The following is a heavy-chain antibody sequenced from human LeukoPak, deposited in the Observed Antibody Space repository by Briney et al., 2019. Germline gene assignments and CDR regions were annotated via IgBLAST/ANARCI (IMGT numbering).Heavy chain of an antibody. CDR3: AKVSGFWVTFGGVID. CDR2: ISYDRSNK. D-gene: IGHD3-16*02. J-gene: IGHJ4*02. Sequence: PGRSLRLSCAASGFTFSNYAMHSVRQAPGKGLEWEAVISYDRSNKYYAESVKGRFTISKDNSKITLDLQMNSLRAEDTAVFYCAKVSGFWVTFGGVIDWGQGTPVTVSS. CDR1: GFTFSNYA. V-gene: IGHV3-30-3*01.